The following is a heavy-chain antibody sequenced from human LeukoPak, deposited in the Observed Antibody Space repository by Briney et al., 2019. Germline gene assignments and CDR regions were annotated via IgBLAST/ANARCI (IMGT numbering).Heavy chain of an antibody. J-gene: IGHJ4*02. CDR2: ISGSGDST. Sequence: GGSLRLSCAASGFTFSSYAMSWVRQAPGKGLEWVSDISGSGDSTYYADSAKGRFTISRDNSKNTLYLQMNSLRAEDTAVYYWAKNKDWNDEELDYWGQGTLVTVSS. V-gene: IGHV3-23*01. CDR3: AKNKDWNDEELDY. CDR1: GFTFSSYA. D-gene: IGHD1-1*01.